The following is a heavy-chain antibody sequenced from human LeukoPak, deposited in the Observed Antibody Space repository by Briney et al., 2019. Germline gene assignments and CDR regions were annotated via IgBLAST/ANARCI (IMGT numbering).Heavy chain of an antibody. CDR2: INHSGST. J-gene: IGHJ6*02. CDR3: ARAPKWLSTYYYYGMDV. Sequence: SETLSLTCAVYGGSFSGYYWSWIRQPPGKGLEWIGEINHSGSTNYNPSLKSRVTISVDTSKNQFSLKLSSVTAADTAVYHCARAPKWLSTYYYYGMDVWGQGTTVTVSS. D-gene: IGHD3-22*01. V-gene: IGHV4-34*01. CDR1: GGSFSGYY.